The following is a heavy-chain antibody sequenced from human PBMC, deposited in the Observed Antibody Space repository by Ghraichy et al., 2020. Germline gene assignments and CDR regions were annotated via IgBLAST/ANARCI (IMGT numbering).Heavy chain of an antibody. Sequence: GESLNISCAASGFTLSNYGMHWVRQAPGKGLEWVAVIWYDGRQKYYADSEKGRFPISRDTSKNTVFLQMNSLRAEDTAVYYCARVVYMVPSNWFDPWGQGTLVTVSS. CDR1: GFTLSNYG. CDR2: IWYDGRQK. D-gene: IGHD3-10*01. J-gene: IGHJ5*02. V-gene: IGHV3-33*08. CDR3: ARVVYMVPSNWFDP.